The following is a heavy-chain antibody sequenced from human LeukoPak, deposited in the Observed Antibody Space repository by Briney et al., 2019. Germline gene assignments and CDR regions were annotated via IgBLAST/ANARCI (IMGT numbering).Heavy chain of an antibody. Sequence: GSLRLSCAASGFTFSSYAMSWVRQAPGKGLEWVSAISGSGGSTYYADSVKGRFTISRDNSKNTLYLQMNSLRAEDTAVYYCAKVGWFGELLYSTFDYWGQGTLVTVSS. V-gene: IGHV3-23*01. CDR2: ISGSGGST. CDR1: GFTFSSYA. D-gene: IGHD3-10*01. CDR3: AKVGWFGELLYSTFDY. J-gene: IGHJ4*02.